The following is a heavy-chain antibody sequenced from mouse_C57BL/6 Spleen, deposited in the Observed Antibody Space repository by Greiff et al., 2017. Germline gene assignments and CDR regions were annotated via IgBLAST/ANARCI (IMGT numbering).Heavy chain of an antibody. CDR3: ARELITTVVAFDY. Sequence: QVQLKQSGAELVKPGASVKLSCKASGYTFTSYWMHWVKQRPGQGLEWIGMIHPNSGSTNYNEKFKSKATLTVDKSSSTAYMQRSSLTSEDSAVYYCARELITTVVAFDYWGQGTTLTVSS. CDR2: IHPNSGST. J-gene: IGHJ2*01. V-gene: IGHV1-64*01. CDR1: GYTFTSYW. D-gene: IGHD1-1*01.